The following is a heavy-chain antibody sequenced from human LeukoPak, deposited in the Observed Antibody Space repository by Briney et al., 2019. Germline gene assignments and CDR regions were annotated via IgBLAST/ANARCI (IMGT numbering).Heavy chain of an antibody. Sequence: GGSLRLSCAASGFTFSSYAMHWVRQAPGKGLEWVAVISYDGSNKYYADSVKGRFTISRDNSKNTLYLQMNSLRAEDTAVYYCARDSDISSWFGAGDFGYWGQGTLVTVSS. D-gene: IGHD6-13*01. J-gene: IGHJ4*02. CDR3: ARDSDISSWFGAGDFGY. CDR2: ISYDGSNK. V-gene: IGHV3-30*04. CDR1: GFTFSSYA.